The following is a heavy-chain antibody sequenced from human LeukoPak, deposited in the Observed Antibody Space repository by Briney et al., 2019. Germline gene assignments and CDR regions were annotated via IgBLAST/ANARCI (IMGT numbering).Heavy chain of an antibody. CDR1: GFIFSNYV. J-gene: IGHJ3*02. V-gene: IGHV3-23*01. Sequence: GGSLRLSCAASGFIFSNYVMSWVRQAPGKGLEWVSAISGSGGNTYYADSVKGRFTISRDNSKNTLYLQMNRLRAEDAAVYYCANEYSKGDIWGQGTMVTVSS. D-gene: IGHD1-26*01. CDR2: ISGSGGNT. CDR3: ANEYSKGDI.